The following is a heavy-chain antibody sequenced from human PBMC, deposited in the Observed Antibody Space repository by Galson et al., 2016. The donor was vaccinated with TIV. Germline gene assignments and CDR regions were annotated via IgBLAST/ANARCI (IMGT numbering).Heavy chain of an antibody. D-gene: IGHD4-11*01. CDR1: GFTVSGYS. Sequence: SLRLSCAASGFTVSGYSLTWVRQAPGKGLERVSIIHADGRTYYGGAVRDRVTISRDNSKSTVYLQMSSLRAEDTAVYYCARDGRAEGDYNAWGDYWGQGALVTVSS. CDR3: ARDGRAEGDYNAWGDY. V-gene: IGHV3-66*01. CDR2: IHADGRT. J-gene: IGHJ4*02.